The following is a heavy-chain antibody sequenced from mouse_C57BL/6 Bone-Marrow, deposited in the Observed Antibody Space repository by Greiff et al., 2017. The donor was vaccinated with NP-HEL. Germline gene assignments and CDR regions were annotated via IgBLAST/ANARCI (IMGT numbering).Heavy chain of an antibody. V-gene: IGHV3-6*01. D-gene: IGHD2-5*01. Sequence: DVKLQESGPGLVKPSQSLSLTCSVTGYSITSGYYWNWIRQFPGNKLEWMGYISYDGSNNYNPSLKNRISITRDTSKNQFFLKLNSVTTEDTATYYCARADYSNWDYWGQGTTLTVSS. J-gene: IGHJ2*01. CDR1: GYSITSGYY. CDR3: ARADYSNWDY. CDR2: ISYDGSN.